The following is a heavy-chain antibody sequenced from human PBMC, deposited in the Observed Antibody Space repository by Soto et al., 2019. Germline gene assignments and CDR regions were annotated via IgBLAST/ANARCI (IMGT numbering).Heavy chain of an antibody. V-gene: IGHV4-30-4*01. J-gene: IGHJ4*02. CDR1: GSSISRDDYY. CDR3: ARGRAYYDSSGYYYIAH. Sequence: SETLSLTCTVSGSSISRDDYYCIWIRQPPGKGLEWIGYIYHGGSTYYNPSLKSRTTISVDTSKNQFSLKLSSVTAADTAVYYCARGRAYYDSSGYYYIAHWGQGALVTVSS. D-gene: IGHD3-22*01. CDR2: IYHGGST.